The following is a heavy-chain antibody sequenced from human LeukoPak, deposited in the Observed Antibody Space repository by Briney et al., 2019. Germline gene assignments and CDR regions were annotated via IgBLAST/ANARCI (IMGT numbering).Heavy chain of an antibody. D-gene: IGHD2-2*01. CDR1: GGSISSGGYY. CDR2: IYYSGST. V-gene: IGHV4-31*03. CDR3: AREPRGGGLLGYCSSTSCYEGWFDP. J-gene: IGHJ5*02. Sequence: SQTLSLTCTVSGGSISSGGYYWSWIRQHPGKGLEWIGYIYYSGSTYYNPSLKSRVTISVDTSKNQFSLKLSSVTAADTAVYYCAREPRGGGLLGYCSSTSCYEGWFDPWGQGTLVTVSS.